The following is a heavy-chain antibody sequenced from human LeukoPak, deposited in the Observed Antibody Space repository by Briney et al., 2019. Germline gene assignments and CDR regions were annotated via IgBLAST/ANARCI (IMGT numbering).Heavy chain of an antibody. J-gene: IGHJ4*02. Sequence: GGSLRLSCAASGFTFSSYGMSWVRQAPGRGLEWVSAISGSGGSTYYADSVKGRFTISRDNSKNTLYLQMNSLRAEDTAVYYCAKGSSSWYVDYFDYWGQGTLVTVSS. CDR2: ISGSGGST. V-gene: IGHV3-23*01. CDR1: GFTFSSYG. D-gene: IGHD6-13*01. CDR3: AKGSSSWYVDYFDY.